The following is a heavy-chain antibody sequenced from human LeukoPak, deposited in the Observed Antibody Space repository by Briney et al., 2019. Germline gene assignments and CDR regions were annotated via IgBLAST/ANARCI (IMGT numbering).Heavy chain of an antibody. CDR2: INPSSGGT. Sequence: ASVKVSCKASGYTFTGYYMHWVRQAAGQGLEWRGWINPSSGGTNYAQKFQGRVTMTTDTSISTAYMELSRLRSDDTAVYYCARERYCSGGSCYSWYWFDPWGQGTLVTVSS. D-gene: IGHD2-15*01. CDR1: GYTFTGYY. V-gene: IGHV1-2*02. J-gene: IGHJ5*02. CDR3: ARERYCSGGSCYSWYWFDP.